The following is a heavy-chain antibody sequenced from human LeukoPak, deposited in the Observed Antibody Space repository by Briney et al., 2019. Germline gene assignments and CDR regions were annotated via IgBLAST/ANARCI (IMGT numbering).Heavy chain of an antibody. Sequence: SVKVSCKGSGGTFSSYSISWVRQAPGQGLEWMGGIIPAFGTAHYAQKFQGRVTFTTDESTTTAYMELRGLRSEDTAVYYCASEGNYDSSGYSRYNYYYMDVWGKGTAVTVSS. V-gene: IGHV1-69*05. CDR2: IIPAFGTA. J-gene: IGHJ6*03. CDR3: ASEGNYDSSGYSRYNYYYMDV. D-gene: IGHD3-22*01. CDR1: GGTFSSYS.